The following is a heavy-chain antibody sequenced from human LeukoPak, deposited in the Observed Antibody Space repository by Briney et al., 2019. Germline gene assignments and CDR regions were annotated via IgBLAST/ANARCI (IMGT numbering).Heavy chain of an antibody. J-gene: IGHJ6*04. CDR2: INWNGGRT. CDR1: GFTFEDYG. D-gene: IGHD3-16*01. Sequence: RPGGSLRLSCAASGFTFEDYGMSWVRQAPGKGLEWVSGINWNGGRTGYADSVKGRFTISRDNAKNSLYLQMNSLRAEDTALYYCARDLASSDVWGKGTTVTVSS. CDR3: ARDLASSDV. V-gene: IGHV3-20*04.